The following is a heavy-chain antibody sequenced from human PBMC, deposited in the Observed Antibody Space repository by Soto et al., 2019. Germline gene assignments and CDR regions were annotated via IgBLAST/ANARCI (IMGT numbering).Heavy chain of an antibody. V-gene: IGHV1-69*01. Sequence: QVQLVQSGAEVKKPGSSVKVSCKASGGTFSTSGINWVRQAPGQGLEWMGGIIPIFGTANYAQKFQGRVTITAGESTSTAYMELSSLKSEDTAVYFCARERRGSYCSSTSCFFDYWGQGTLVTVSS. CDR3: ARERRGSYCSSTSCFFDY. CDR2: IIPIFGTA. CDR1: GGTFSTSG. J-gene: IGHJ4*02. D-gene: IGHD2-2*01.